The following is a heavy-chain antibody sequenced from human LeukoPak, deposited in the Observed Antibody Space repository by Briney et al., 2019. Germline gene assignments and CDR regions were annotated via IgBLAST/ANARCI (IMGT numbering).Heavy chain of an antibody. CDR1: GFTFSSYA. CDR3: AKFVRVVITSFDY. D-gene: IGHD3-22*01. Sequence: GGSLRLSCAASGFTFSSYAMSWVRQAPGKGLEWVSAISGSGGSTYYADSVKGRFTTSRDNSKNTLYLQMNSLRAEDTAVYYCAKFVRVVITSFDYWGQGTLVTVSS. J-gene: IGHJ4*02. V-gene: IGHV3-23*01. CDR2: ISGSGGST.